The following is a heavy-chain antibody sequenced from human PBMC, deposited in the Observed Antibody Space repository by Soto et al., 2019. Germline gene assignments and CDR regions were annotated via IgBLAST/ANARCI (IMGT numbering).Heavy chain of an antibody. Sequence: PGGSLRLSCAASGFTFSSHWMHWVRQPPGKGLVWASRINSDGSSTTYADSVKGRFTISRDNAKKTLYLQMNSLRDEDTAVYYCARESPGGGSDWYRAFDIWGRGTMVTVSS. CDR1: GFTFSSHW. CDR3: ARESPGGGSDWYRAFDI. CDR2: INSDGSST. D-gene: IGHD6-19*01. V-gene: IGHV3-74*01. J-gene: IGHJ3*02.